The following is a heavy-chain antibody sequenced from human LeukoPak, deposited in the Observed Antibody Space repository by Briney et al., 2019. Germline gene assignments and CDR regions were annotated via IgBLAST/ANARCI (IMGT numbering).Heavy chain of an antibody. Sequence: PGGALRLSCAASGLTFSRYGMHWVRQAPGKGLEWVAVISYDGSNKYYADSVKGRFTISRDNSKNTLYLQMNSLRAEDTAVYYCAKDSGDGYNYVDYWGQGTLVTVSS. J-gene: IGHJ4*02. CDR1: GLTFSRYG. V-gene: IGHV3-30*18. CDR2: ISYDGSNK. D-gene: IGHD5-24*01. CDR3: AKDSGDGYNYVDY.